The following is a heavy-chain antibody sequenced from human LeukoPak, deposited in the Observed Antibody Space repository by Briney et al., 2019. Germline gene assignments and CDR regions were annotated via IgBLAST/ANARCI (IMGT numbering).Heavy chain of an antibody. CDR3: ARSGFGSGISFDL. D-gene: IGHD3-22*01. V-gene: IGHV1-8*01. CDR2: MNPNSGDT. J-gene: IGHJ5*02. Sequence: GASVKVSCKASGYTFTGYDINWVRQATGQGLEWMGWMNPNSGDTGYPQKFQGRVTMTRGTSITTAYMELSSLRSEDTAVYYCARSGFGSGISFDLWGQGTLVTVSS. CDR1: GYTFTGYD.